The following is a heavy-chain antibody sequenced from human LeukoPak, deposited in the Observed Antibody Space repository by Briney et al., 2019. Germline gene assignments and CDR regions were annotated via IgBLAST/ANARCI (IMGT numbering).Heavy chain of an antibody. Sequence: PSETLSLTCTVSGASISSFYWSWLRQPAGKGLEWIGRIYTSGGTSYNPSLKSRVTMSIDTSKNQFSLKLYSVTAADTAVYYCVTDRSGSYDYWGQGILVTVSS. D-gene: IGHD1-26*01. V-gene: IGHV4-4*07. CDR1: GASISSFY. CDR2: IYTSGGT. CDR3: VTDRSGSYDY. J-gene: IGHJ4*02.